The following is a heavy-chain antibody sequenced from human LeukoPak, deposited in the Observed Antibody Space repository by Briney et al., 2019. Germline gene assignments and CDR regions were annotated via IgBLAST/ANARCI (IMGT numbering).Heavy chain of an antibody. D-gene: IGHD3-22*01. CDR1: GGSISSYY. CDR2: IYDSGST. J-gene: IGHJ3*02. V-gene: IGHV4-59*01. CDR3: ACLTTADAFDI. Sequence: SETLSLTCTVSGGSISSYYWSWIRQPPGKGLEWIGYIYDSGSTNYNPSLKSRVTISVDTSKNQFSLKLSSVTAADTAVYYCACLTTADAFDIRGQGTMVTVSS.